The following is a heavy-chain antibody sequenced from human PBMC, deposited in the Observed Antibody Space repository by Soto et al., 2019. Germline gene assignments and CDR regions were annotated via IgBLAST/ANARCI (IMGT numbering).Heavy chain of an antibody. V-gene: IGHV1-8*01. Sequence: QVQLVQSGAEVKKPGASVKVSCKASGYTFTSYTINWVQQAPGQGLEWMGWLNPNSVNTGYAQKFQGRVTMTRNTSISTAYIELSSLRSEDTAVYYCASSGSGWYLYWGQGTLVTVSS. CDR3: ASSGSGWYLY. J-gene: IGHJ4*02. CDR1: GYTFTSYT. D-gene: IGHD6-19*01. CDR2: LNPNSVNT.